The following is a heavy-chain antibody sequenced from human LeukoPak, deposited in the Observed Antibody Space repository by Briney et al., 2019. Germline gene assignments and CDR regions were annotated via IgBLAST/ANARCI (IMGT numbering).Heavy chain of an antibody. Sequence: SETLSLTCAVYGGSFSGYYWSWIRQPPGKRLEWIGEINHSGSTNYNPSLKSRVTISVDTSKNQFSLKLTSATAADTAVYYCARDHSSASYTYYYYYMDVWGKGTTVTVSS. V-gene: IGHV4-34*01. CDR1: GGSFSGYY. CDR3: ARDHSSASYTYYYYYMDV. J-gene: IGHJ6*03. D-gene: IGHD1-26*01. CDR2: INHSGST.